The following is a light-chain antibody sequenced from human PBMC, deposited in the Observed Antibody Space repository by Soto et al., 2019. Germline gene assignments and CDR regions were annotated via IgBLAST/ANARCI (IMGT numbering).Light chain of an antibody. J-gene: IGLJ1*01. CDR1: SSNIGGNS. CDR3: GSWDSSLSDYV. CDR2: DDD. Sequence: QSVLTQPPSVSAAPGQKVTISCSGSSSNIGGNSVSRYQQLPGTAPKLLIYDDDKRPSGIPDRFSGSKSGTSATLGITGFQTGDEADYYCGSWDSSLSDYVFATGTKVTVL. V-gene: IGLV1-51*01.